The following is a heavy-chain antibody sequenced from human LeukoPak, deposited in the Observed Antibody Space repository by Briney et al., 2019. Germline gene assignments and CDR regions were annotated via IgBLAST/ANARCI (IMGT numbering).Heavy chain of an antibody. CDR2: ISYDGSNK. CDR3: AKDYVIGDIVVVPAAPLFDY. CDR1: GFTFSSYG. J-gene: IGHJ4*02. V-gene: IGHV3-30*18. Sequence: GGSLRLSCAASGFTFSSYGMHWVRQAPGKGLEWVAVISYDGSNKYYADSVKGRFTISRDNSKNTLYLQMNSLRAEDTAVYYCAKDYVIGDIVVVPAAPLFDYWGQGTLVTVSS. D-gene: IGHD2-2*01.